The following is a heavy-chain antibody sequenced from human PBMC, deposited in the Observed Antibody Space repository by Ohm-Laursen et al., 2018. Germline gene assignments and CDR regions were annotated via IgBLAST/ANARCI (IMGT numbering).Heavy chain of an antibody. CDR2: IIPIFGTA. Sequence: GASVKVSCKASGGTFSSYAISWVRQAPGQGLEWMGGIIPIFGTANYAQKFQGRVTITADESTSTAYMELSSLRSEDTAVYYCARGYSYGSHSYGMDVWGQGTTVTVSS. V-gene: IGHV1-69*13. CDR3: ARGYSYGSHSYGMDV. CDR1: GGTFSSYA. J-gene: IGHJ6*02. D-gene: IGHD5-18*01.